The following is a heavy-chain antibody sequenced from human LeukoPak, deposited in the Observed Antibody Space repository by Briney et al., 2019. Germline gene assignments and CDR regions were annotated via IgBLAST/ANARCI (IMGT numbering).Heavy chain of an antibody. J-gene: IGHJ4*02. V-gene: IGHV1-46*01. CDR2: INPSGGST. Sequence: ASVKVSCKASGYTFTSYYTHWVRQAPGQGLEWMGIINPSGGSTSYAQKFQGRVTMTRDTSISTAYMELSRLRSDDTAVYYCARGTGEGYTYGRYYFDYWGQGTLVTVSS. CDR1: GYTFTSYY. D-gene: IGHD5-18*01. CDR3: ARGTGEGYTYGRYYFDY.